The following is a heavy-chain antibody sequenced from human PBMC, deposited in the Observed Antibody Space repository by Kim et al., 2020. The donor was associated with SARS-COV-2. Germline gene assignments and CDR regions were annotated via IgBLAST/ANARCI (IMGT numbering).Heavy chain of an antibody. D-gene: IGHD3-3*01. J-gene: IGHJ4*02. CDR3: ASTIFGVVTLLY. V-gene: IGHV5-10-1*01. Sequence: YSPSFQGHVTISADKSISTAYLQWSSLKASDTAMYYCASTIFGVVTLLYWGQGTLVTVSS.